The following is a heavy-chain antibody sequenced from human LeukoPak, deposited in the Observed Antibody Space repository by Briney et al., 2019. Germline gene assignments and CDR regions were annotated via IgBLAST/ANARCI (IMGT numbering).Heavy chain of an antibody. CDR2: IYSGGAT. Sequence: GGSLRLSCAASGFTVSSNYMSWVRQAPGKGLEWVSVIYSGGATDYADSVKGRFTISRDNSKNTLYLQLNSLRAEDTAVYYCARDWSGGLQNWFDPWGQGTLVTVSS. D-gene: IGHD3-3*01. V-gene: IGHV3-66*01. J-gene: IGHJ5*02. CDR3: ARDWSGGLQNWFDP. CDR1: GFTVSSNY.